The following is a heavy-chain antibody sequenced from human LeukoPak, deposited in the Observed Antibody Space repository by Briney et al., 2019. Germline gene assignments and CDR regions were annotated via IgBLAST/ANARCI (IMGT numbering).Heavy chain of an antibody. Sequence: GGSLRLSCAASGFTFSSYSVNWVRQAPGKGLEWVSSISSSSSYIYYADSVKGRFTISRDNAKNSLYLQMNSLRAEDTAVYYCARDRRDYFTSFFDFWGQGTLVTVSS. V-gene: IGHV3-21*01. CDR3: ARDRRDYFTSFFDF. D-gene: IGHD2/OR15-2a*01. CDR1: GFTFSSYS. J-gene: IGHJ4*02. CDR2: ISSSSSYI.